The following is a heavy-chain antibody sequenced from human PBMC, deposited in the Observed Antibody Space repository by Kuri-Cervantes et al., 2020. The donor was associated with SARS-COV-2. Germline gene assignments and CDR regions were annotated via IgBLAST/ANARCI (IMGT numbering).Heavy chain of an antibody. J-gene: IGHJ4*02. D-gene: IGHD3-10*01. Sequence: GESLKISCAASGFTFSSYGMHWVRQAPGKGLEWVAFIRYDGSNKYYADSVKGRFTISRDNSKNTLYLQMNSLRAEDTAVYYCAKDQELGGSGSYDFDYWGQGTLVTVSS. CDR3: AKDQELGGSGSYDFDY. CDR2: IRYDGSNK. CDR1: GFTFSSYG. V-gene: IGHV3-30*02.